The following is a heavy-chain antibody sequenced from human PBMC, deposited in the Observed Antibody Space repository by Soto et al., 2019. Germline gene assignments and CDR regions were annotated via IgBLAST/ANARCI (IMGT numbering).Heavy chain of an antibody. D-gene: IGHD3-3*01. CDR2: ITDSSDTV. J-gene: IGHJ4*02. CDR3: ARDFGHGYYLDY. Sequence: LRLSCVASGFSFSNYNMNWVRQAPGKGLEWVSYITDSSDTVHYADSVRGRFTISRNNAESSLYLQMNSLRDEDTAVYFCARDFGHGYYLDYWGRGTLVTVSS. V-gene: IGHV3-48*02. CDR1: GFSFSNYN.